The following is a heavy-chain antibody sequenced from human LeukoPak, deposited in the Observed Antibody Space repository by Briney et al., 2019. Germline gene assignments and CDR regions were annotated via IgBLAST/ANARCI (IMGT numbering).Heavy chain of an antibody. CDR3: ARPYCSSTSCYYVY. CDR2: INPNSGGT. D-gene: IGHD2-2*01. Sequence: ASVKVSCXASGYTFTDYYMHWVRQARGQGLEWMAWINPNSGGTNYAQKFQGRVTMTRDTSISTAYMELSRLRSDDTAVYYCARPYCSSTSCYYVYWGQGTLVTVSS. V-gene: IGHV1-2*02. J-gene: IGHJ4*02. CDR1: GYTFTDYY.